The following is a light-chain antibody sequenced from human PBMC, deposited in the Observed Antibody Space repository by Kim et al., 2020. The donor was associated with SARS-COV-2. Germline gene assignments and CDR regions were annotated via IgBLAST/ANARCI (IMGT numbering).Light chain of an antibody. CDR2: YNT. CDR3: QVWDSSGDHVV. Sequence: SYELTQPPSVSVAPGKTAQITRGGNNIGSRHVHWYQQKPGQAPVLVIYYNTDRPSGIPERFSGSNSGNTATLTISRVEAGDEADYYCQVWDSSGDHVVFNGGTQLTVL. V-gene: IGLV3-21*04. CDR1: NIGSRH. J-gene: IGLJ2*01.